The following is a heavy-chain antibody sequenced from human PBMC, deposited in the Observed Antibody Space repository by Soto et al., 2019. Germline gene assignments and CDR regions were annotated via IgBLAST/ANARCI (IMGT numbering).Heavy chain of an antibody. CDR3: ARDQPQSGVRSRPAY. D-gene: IGHD2-8*01. CDR1: GYTFTSYG. V-gene: IGHV1-18*01. J-gene: IGHJ4*02. CDR2: ISAYNGNT. Sequence: QVQLVQAGAEVKKPGASVKVSCKASGYTFTSYGISWVRQAPGQVLEWMGWISAYNGNTNYAQKLQGRVTMTTDTSTSTAYMELRSLRSDDTAVYYCARDQPQSGVRSRPAYCGQGTLVTVSS.